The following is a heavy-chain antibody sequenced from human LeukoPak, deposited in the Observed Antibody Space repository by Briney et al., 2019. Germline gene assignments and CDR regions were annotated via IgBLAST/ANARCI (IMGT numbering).Heavy chain of an antibody. CDR2: ISTYNGNT. J-gene: IGHJ4*02. CDR1: GYSFSYYG. V-gene: IGHV1-18*01. D-gene: IGHD1-26*01. CDR3: ARERGGDSGSYHPTDY. Sequence: GASVKVSCXASGYSFSYYGINWVRQAPGQGLEWMGWISTYNGNTNYAQKFQGRVTMTTDTSTSTAYMELRSLRSDDTAVYYCARERGGDSGSYHPTDYWGQGTLVTVSS.